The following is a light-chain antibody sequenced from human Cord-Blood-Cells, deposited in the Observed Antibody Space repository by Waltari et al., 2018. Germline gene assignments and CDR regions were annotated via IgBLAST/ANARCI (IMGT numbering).Light chain of an antibody. Sequence: QAVLTQPASLSASPGASASLTCTLRSGINVGTYRLYWYQQTPGSPPQQFLRYKSDSGKQQGSGVPSRFSGSKGATANAGILLISGLQSEDEADYYCMIWHSSAWVFGGGTKLTVL. V-gene: IGLV5-45*01. J-gene: IGLJ3*02. CDR3: MIWHSSAWV. CDR1: SGINVGTYR. CDR2: YKSDSGK.